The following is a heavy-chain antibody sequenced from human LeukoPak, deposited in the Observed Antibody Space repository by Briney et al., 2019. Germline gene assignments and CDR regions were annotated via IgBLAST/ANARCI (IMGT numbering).Heavy chain of an antibody. J-gene: IGHJ1*01. CDR1: GGSFSGYY. V-gene: IGHV4-34*01. CDR3: ARDLKLTH. CDR2: IYHSGST. Sequence: SETLSLTCAVYGGSFSGYYWTWIRQPPGRGLEWIGEIYHSGSTNYNPSLKSRVTISVDTSKNQFSLKLSSVTAADTAAYYCARDLKLTHWGQGTLVTVSS. D-gene: IGHD5-24*01.